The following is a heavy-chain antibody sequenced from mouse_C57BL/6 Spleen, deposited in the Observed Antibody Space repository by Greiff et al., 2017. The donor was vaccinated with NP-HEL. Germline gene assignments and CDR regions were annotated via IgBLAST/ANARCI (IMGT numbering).Heavy chain of an antibody. J-gene: IGHJ2*01. D-gene: IGHD2-4*01. CDR3: ARSRVYYDYDAGGFDY. CDR2: IYPGDGDT. Sequence: QVQLKESGPELVKPGASVKISCKASGYAFSSSWMNWVKQRPGKGLEWIGRIYPGDGDTNYNGKFKGKATLTADKSSSTAYMQLSSLTSEDSAVYFCARSRVYYDYDAGGFDYWGQGTTLTVSS. V-gene: IGHV1-82*01. CDR1: GYAFSSSW.